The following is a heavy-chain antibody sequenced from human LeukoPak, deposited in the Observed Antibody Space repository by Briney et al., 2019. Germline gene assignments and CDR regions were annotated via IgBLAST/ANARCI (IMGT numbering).Heavy chain of an antibody. CDR3: ARGGAVAIKDEKRELDY. Sequence: SETLSLTCVVSGDSISSTNWWSWVRQPPGKGLEWIGEIYHSGSTNYNPSLKSRVTISVDKSKNQFSLRLSSVTAADTAVYFCARGGAVAIKDEKRELDYWGQGTLVTVSS. CDR1: GDSISSTNW. D-gene: IGHD6-19*01. J-gene: IGHJ4*02. V-gene: IGHV4-4*02. CDR2: IYHSGST.